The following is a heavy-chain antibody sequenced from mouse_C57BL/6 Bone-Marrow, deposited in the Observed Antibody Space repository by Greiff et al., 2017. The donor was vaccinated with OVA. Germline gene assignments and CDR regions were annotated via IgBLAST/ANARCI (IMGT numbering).Heavy chain of an antibody. D-gene: IGHD1-1*01. V-gene: IGHV1-53*01. CDR3: ARTTPVEAWFAY. CDR1: GYTFTSYW. Sequence: VQLQQPGTELVKPWASVKLSCKASGYTFTSYWMHWVKQRPGHGLEWIGNINPSNGGTTYNEKFKSKATLTVDKSSSTAYMQLSSLTSEDAAVYYCARTTPVEAWFAYWGQGTLVTVSA. J-gene: IGHJ3*01. CDR2: INPSNGGT.